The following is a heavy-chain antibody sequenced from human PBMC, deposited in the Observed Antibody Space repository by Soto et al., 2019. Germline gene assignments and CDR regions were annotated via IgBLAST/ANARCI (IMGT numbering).Heavy chain of an antibody. CDR2: INAANGDT. CDR3: VRRHVSATGIDWFDP. Sequence: ASVKGSCEASGYTFTSYCIHWVRQAPGQRLEWMGWINAANGDTKYSPKFQGRVTITRDTSASTAYMELSSLRSEDTAVYYCVRRHVSATGIDWFDPWGQGTLVTVSS. J-gene: IGHJ5*02. V-gene: IGHV1-3*01. D-gene: IGHD6-13*01. CDR1: GYTFTSYC.